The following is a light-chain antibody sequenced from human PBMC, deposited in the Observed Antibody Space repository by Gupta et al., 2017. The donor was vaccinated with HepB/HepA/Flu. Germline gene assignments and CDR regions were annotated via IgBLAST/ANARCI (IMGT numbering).Light chain of an antibody. CDR2: GAS. CDR3: QHLGKT. CDR1: QSVSSN. V-gene: IGKV3-15*01. J-gene: IGKJ1*01. Sequence: EVVMTQSPATLSVSPGERATLSCRARQSVSSNLAWYQQKPGQAPRLLIYGASTRATGIPARFSGSGSGTEFTLTISSLQSEDFAVYYCQHLGKTFGQGTKVEIK.